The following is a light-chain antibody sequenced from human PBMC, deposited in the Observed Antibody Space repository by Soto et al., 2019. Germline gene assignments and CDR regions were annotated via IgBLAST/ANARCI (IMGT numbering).Light chain of an antibody. CDR1: SSDIGSYNY. J-gene: IGLJ2*01. V-gene: IGLV2-8*01. CDR2: EVN. CDR3: TSYAGSNNPVV. Sequence: QSALTQPPSASGSPGQSVTISCTGTSSDIGSYNYVSWYQQHPDKAPKLMIFEVNERPSGVPDRFSGSKSGNTASLTVSGLQAEYEADYYCTSYAGSNNPVVFGGGTKLTVL.